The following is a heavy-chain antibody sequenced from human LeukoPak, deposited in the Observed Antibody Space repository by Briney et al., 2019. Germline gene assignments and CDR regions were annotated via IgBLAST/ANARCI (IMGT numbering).Heavy chain of an antibody. D-gene: IGHD3-22*01. CDR3: ARFSPDSSGYYGSDY. CDR2: ISAYNGNT. J-gene: IGHJ4*02. Sequence: ASVKVSCKASGYTFTSYGISWVRQAPGQGLEWMGWISAYNGNTNYAQKLQGRVTMTTDTSTSTAYMELRSLRSDDTAVYYCARFSPDSSGYYGSDYWGQGTLVTVSS. CDR1: GYTFTSYG. V-gene: IGHV1-18*01.